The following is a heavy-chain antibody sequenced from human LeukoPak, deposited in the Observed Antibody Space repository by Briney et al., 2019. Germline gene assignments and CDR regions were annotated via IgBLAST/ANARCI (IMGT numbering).Heavy chain of an antibody. CDR2: ISDSGGST. Sequence: PGGSLRLSCAASGFTFSSYAMTWVRQAPGKGLEWVSGISDSGGSTYYADSVKGRFTISRDNSKNTLYLQMNSLRAEDTAVYYCAKVADGYSRPTGYFDYWGQGTPVTVSS. V-gene: IGHV3-23*01. CDR3: AKVADGYSRPTGYFDY. J-gene: IGHJ4*02. D-gene: IGHD5-18*01. CDR1: GFTFSSYA.